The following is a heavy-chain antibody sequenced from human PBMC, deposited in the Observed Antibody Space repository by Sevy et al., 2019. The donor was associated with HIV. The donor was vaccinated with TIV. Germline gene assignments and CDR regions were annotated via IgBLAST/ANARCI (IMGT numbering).Heavy chain of an antibody. CDR2: MKEDGSER. D-gene: IGHD5-18*01. V-gene: IGHV3-7*01. CDR3: VREGVGGYSYSLDC. Sequence: GGSLRLSCAASGFTFSSYWMSWVRQAPGKGLEWVATMKEDGSERNYVDSVKGRFTISRANAKKSLYLQMNRLRAEDTAVYYCVREGVGGYSYSLDCWGQGTLVTVSS. CDR1: GFTFSSYW. J-gene: IGHJ4*02.